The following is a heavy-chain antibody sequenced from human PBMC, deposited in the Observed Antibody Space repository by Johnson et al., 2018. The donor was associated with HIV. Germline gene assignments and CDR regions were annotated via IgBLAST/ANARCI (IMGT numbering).Heavy chain of an antibody. CDR3: ARGGGCGGDCYSGYDAFDI. CDR2: ISSDGSNN. V-gene: IGHV3-30*04. J-gene: IGHJ3*02. D-gene: IGHD2-21*01. CDR1: GFTFSSYP. Sequence: QVQLVESGGGAVQPGRSLRLSCAASGFTFSSYPMHWVRQAPGKGLAWVAVISSDGSNNYYADSVKGRFTISRDNSKNTLYLQMNSLRGEDTGVYYCARGGGCGGDCYSGYDAFDIWGQGTMVTV.